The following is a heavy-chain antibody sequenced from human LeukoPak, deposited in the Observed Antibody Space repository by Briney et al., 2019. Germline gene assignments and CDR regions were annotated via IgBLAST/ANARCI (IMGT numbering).Heavy chain of an antibody. D-gene: IGHD2-2*01. CDR3: AKDGGRYCSSTSCYGPAEYYYYGMDV. J-gene: IGHJ6*02. V-gene: IGHV3-23*01. CDR2: ISNSGDRT. CDR1: GFTFSNYA. Sequence: EGSLRLSCAASGFTFSNYAMTWVRQAPGKGLEWVSVISNSGDRTYYADSVKGRFTISRDNSKNTLFLQMNSLRAEDTAVYYCAKDGGRYCSSTSCYGPAEYYYYGMDVWGQGTTVTVSS.